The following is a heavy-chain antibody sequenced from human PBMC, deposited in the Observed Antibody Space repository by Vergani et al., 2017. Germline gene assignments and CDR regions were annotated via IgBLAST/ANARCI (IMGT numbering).Heavy chain of an antibody. CDR1: GGSISSGGYS. V-gene: IGHV4-30-2*01. CDR2: IYHSGST. Sequence: QLQLQESGSGLVKPSQTLSLTCAVSGGSISSGGYSWSWIRQPPGKGLEWIGYIYHSGSTSYNPSLKSRVTISVDRSKNQFSLKLSSVTAADTAVYYCARLRYDSSGYYYGNYFDDWGQGTLVTVSS. D-gene: IGHD3-22*01. J-gene: IGHJ4*02. CDR3: ARLRYDSSGYYYGNYFDD.